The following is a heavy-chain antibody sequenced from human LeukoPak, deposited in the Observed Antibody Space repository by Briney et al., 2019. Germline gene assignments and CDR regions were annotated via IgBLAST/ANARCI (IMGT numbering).Heavy chain of an antibody. D-gene: IGHD2-21*01. J-gene: IGHJ4*02. CDR3: ARDICGGDCYSAY. V-gene: IGHV1-18*01. CDR2: ISAYNGNT. CDR1: GYTFTSYG. Sequence: ASVKVSCKASGYTFTSYGITGVRQAPGQGLEWVGWISAYNGNTNYAHNLQGSGTMTTDTSTSTAYMEVRSLRSDDTAVYFCARDICGGDCYSAYWGQGTLVTVSS.